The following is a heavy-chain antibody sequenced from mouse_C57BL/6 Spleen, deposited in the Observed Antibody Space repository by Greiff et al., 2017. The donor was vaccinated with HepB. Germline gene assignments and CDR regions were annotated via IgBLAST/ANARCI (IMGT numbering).Heavy chain of an antibody. Sequence: QVHVKQSGAELVRPGASVTLSCKASGYTFTDYEMHWVKQTPVHGLEWIGAIDPETGGTAYNQKFKGKAILTADKSSSTAYMELRSLTSEDSAVYYCTRGGGLLLYYFDYWGQGTTLTVSS. CDR2: IDPETGGT. CDR1: GYTFTDYE. CDR3: TRGGGLLLYYFDY. J-gene: IGHJ2*01. V-gene: IGHV1-15*01. D-gene: IGHD2-1*01.